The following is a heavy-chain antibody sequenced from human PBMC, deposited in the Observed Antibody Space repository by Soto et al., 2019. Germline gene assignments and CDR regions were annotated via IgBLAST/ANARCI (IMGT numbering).Heavy chain of an antibody. J-gene: IGHJ4*02. D-gene: IGHD6-19*01. CDR1: GFTFGDYA. CDR2: IRSEAYGWTT. V-gene: IGHV3-49*04. Sequence: LRLSCTASGFTFGDYAMSWVRQAPGKGLECVGFIRSEAYGWTTEYAASVKGRFTISRDDSKSIAYLQMNSLRTEDTAVYYCTRAGGSGWGYYFDYWGQGTQVTVSS. CDR3: TRAGGSGWGYYFDY.